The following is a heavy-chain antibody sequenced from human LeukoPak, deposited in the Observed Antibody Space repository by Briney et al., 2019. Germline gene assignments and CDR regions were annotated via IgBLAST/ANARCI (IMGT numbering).Heavy chain of an antibody. J-gene: IGHJ4*02. CDR3: ARGLYEFCSGGSCYSYYFDY. CDR1: GFTFSSYA. CDR2: ISSSGSTI. V-gene: IGHV3-48*01. Sequence: GGSLRLSCAASGFTFSSYAMNWVRQAPGKGLEWVSYISSSGSTIYYADSVKGRLTISRDNSKNTLYLQMNSLRAEDTAVYYCARGLYEFCSGGSCYSYYFDYWGQGTLVTVSS. D-gene: IGHD2-15*01.